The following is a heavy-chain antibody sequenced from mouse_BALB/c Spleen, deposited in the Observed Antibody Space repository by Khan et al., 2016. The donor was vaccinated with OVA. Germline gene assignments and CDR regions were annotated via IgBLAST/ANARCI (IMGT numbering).Heavy chain of an antibody. D-gene: IGHD1-2*01. V-gene: IGHV1-77*01. CDR2: ITPGSSDT. CDR1: GFTFTDYY. CDR3: ARSNYFGYYFAD. J-gene: IGHJ3*01. Sequence: VQLVESGGGLVRPGGSVKLSCEASGFTFTDYYINWVKQRPGQGLEWIADITPGSSDTYYNEKVKVKATLTADKASSTAYLQLSSLNSEAAAVYFCARSNYFGYYFADWGAGTMVTVSA.